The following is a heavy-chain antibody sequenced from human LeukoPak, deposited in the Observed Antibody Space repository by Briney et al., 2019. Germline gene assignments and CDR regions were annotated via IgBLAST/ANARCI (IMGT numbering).Heavy chain of an antibody. CDR2: INHSGST. J-gene: IGHJ4*02. D-gene: IGHD6-13*01. V-gene: IGHV4-34*01. Sequence: SETLSLTCAVYGGSFSGYYWSWIRQPPGKGLEWIGEINHSGSTNYNPSLKSRVTISIDTSKNQFSLKLSSVTAADTAVYYCATPSSSWYRADYFDYWGQGTLVTVSS. CDR1: GGSFSGYY. CDR3: ATPSSSWYRADYFDY.